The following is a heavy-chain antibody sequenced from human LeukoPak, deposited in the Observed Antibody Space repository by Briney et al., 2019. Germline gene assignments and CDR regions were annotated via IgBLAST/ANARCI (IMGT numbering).Heavy chain of an antibody. CDR1: GGSISSSNW. Sequence: SETLSLTCAVSGGSISSSNWWSWVRQPPGKGLEWIGEIYHSGSTNYNPSLKSRVTISVDKSKNQFSLKLSSVTAADTAVYYCARVVSSHTAMVNEGVDYWGQGTLVTVSS. V-gene: IGHV4-4*02. CDR2: IYHSGST. CDR3: ARVVSSHTAMVNEGVDY. J-gene: IGHJ4*02. D-gene: IGHD5-18*01.